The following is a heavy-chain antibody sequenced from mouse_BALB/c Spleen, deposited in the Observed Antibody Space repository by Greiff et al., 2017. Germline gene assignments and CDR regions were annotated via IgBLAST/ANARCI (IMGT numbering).Heavy chain of an antibody. CDR1: GYTFTDYY. CDR2: IYPGSGNT. D-gene: IGHD2-14*01. J-gene: IGHJ2*01. Sequence: VKLVESGAELARPGASVKLSCKASGYTFTDYYINWVKQRTGQGLEWIGEIYPGSGNTYYNEKFKGKATLTADKSSSTAYMQLSSLTSEDSAVYFCVYRYGDYWGQGTTLTVSS. V-gene: IGHV1-77*01. CDR3: VYRYGDY.